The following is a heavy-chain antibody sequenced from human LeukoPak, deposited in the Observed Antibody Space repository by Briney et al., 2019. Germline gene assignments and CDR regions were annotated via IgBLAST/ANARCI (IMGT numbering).Heavy chain of an antibody. CDR3: AKDVYSSGTGYFDY. Sequence: GGSLRLSCAVSGFTFSNYWMSWVRQAPGKGLEWVANIKQDGSDKYYVDSVKGRFTISRDNAKNSLYLQMNSLRAEDTALYYCAKDVYSSGTGYFDYWGQGTLVTVSS. V-gene: IGHV3-7*03. CDR1: GFTFSNYW. D-gene: IGHD6-19*01. J-gene: IGHJ4*02. CDR2: IKQDGSDK.